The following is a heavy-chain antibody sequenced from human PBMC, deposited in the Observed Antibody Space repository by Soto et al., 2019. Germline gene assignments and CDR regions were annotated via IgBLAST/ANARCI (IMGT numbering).Heavy chain of an antibody. CDR3: ARGRYGDY. Sequence: QAHLVQSGPEVKKPGASVKVSCKGSGYIFTSYGIAWVRQAPGQGLEWMGWISAHNGKTEYAQKFQGRVTVTRDTSTSTAYLELRSLRSDDTALYYCARGRYGDYWGQGDVVTVSS. D-gene: IGHD4-17*01. J-gene: IGHJ4*02. CDR2: ISAHNGKT. CDR1: GYIFTSYG. V-gene: IGHV1-18*01.